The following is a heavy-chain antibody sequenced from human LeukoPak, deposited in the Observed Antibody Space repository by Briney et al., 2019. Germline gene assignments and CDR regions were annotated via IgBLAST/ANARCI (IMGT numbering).Heavy chain of an antibody. CDR1: GYSFTSYW. Sequence: GESLKISCKGSGYSFTSYWIGWVRQMPGKGLEWMGIIYPGDSDTRYSPSFQGQVTISADKSISTAYLQWSSLKASDTAMYYCARGIYSGSYWDHFDYWGQGSLVTVSS. V-gene: IGHV5-51*01. J-gene: IGHJ4*02. D-gene: IGHD1-26*01. CDR3: ARGIYSGSYWDHFDY. CDR2: IYPGDSDT.